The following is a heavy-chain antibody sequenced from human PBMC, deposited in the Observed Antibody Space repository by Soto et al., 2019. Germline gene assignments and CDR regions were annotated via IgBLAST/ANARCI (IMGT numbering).Heavy chain of an antibody. J-gene: IGHJ4*02. Sequence: GASVKVSCKASGGTFSSYAISWVRQAPGQGLEWMGGIIPIFGTANYAQKFQGRVTITADESTSTAYMELSSLRSEDTAVYYCARDMELLEVRGVPRFDYWGQGTLVTVSS. CDR2: IIPIFGTA. V-gene: IGHV1-69*13. CDR3: ARDMELLEVRGVPRFDY. D-gene: IGHD3-10*01. CDR1: GGTFSSYA.